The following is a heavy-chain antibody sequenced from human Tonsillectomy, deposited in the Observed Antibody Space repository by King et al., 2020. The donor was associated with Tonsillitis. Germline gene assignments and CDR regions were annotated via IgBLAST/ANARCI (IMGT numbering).Heavy chain of an antibody. CDR3: ARDKSPRAPIGELFR. J-gene: IGHJ4*02. CDR1: GFTFSSYS. V-gene: IGHV3-48*02. CDR2: ISSSSSTI. D-gene: IGHD3-10*01. Sequence: VQLVESGGGLVQPGGSLRLSCAASGFTFSSYSMNWVRQAPGKGLEWVSYISSSSSTIYYADSVKGRFTISRDNAKNSLYLQMNSLRDEDTAVYYCARDKSPRAPIGELFRWGQGTLLTVPS.